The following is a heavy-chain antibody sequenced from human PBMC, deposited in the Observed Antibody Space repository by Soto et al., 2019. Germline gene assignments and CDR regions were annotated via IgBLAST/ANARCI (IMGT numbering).Heavy chain of an antibody. Sequence: SETLSLTCSVSGGSISNNNYYWGWIRQPPGKALEWIGSIYYSGSTYYNPSLKSRVTISVDTSRNQFSLKLNSVTAADTAVYYCARQGITMIVVVVTDNWFDPWGQGTLVTVSS. V-gene: IGHV4-39*01. D-gene: IGHD3-22*01. J-gene: IGHJ5*02. CDR3: ARQGITMIVVVVTDNWFDP. CDR2: IYYSGST. CDR1: GGSISNNNYY.